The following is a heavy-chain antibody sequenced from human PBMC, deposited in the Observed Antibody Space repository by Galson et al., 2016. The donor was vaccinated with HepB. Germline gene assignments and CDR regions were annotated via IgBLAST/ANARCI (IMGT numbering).Heavy chain of an antibody. CDR3: ARGVTGTPYFDF. J-gene: IGHJ4*02. D-gene: IGHD2-21*02. CDR2: IYKTGTT. Sequence: EALSLTCNVPGGSISSYFWSWIRQPPGKGLEWIGCIYKTGTTNYSPSLNSRVTLSVDTSKNQFSLKLGSVTAADTAIYYCARGVTGTPYFDFWGQGALVTVSS. CDR1: GGSISSYF. V-gene: IGHV4-59*01.